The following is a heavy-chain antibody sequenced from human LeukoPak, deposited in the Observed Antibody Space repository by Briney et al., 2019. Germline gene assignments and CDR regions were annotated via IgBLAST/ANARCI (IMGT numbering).Heavy chain of an antibody. CDR2: IYYSGST. CDR1: GGSISSYY. V-gene: IGHV4-59*01. J-gene: IGHJ6*02. Sequence: PSETLSLTCTVSGGSISSYYWSWIRQPPGKGLEWIGYIYYSGSTNYNPSLKSRVTISVDTSKNQFSLKLSSVTAADTAVYYCARCGNYCSYGMDVWGQGTTVTVSS. CDR3: ARCGNYCSYGMDV. D-gene: IGHD1-26*01.